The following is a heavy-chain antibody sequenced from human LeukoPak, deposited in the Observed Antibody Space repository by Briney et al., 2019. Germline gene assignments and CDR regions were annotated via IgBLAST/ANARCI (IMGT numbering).Heavy chain of an antibody. CDR1: GYTFTSYY. J-gene: IGHJ4*02. Sequence: ASVKVSCKASGYTFTSYYMHWVRQAPGQGLEWMGVINPSGGSTSYAQKFQGRVTMSEDTSTDTAYMELSSLRSEDTAVYYCATDGSSAWYEDFWGQGTLVVVSS. CDR3: ATDGSSAWYEDF. CDR2: INPSGGST. D-gene: IGHD6-19*01. V-gene: IGHV1-46*01.